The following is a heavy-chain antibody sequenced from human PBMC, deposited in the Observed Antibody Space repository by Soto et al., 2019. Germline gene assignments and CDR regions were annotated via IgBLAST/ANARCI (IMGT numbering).Heavy chain of an antibody. J-gene: IGHJ4*02. CDR1: GGSISSGGYS. CDR3: ARRYGGNFDY. D-gene: IGHD1-26*01. Sequence: SETLSLTCAVSGGSISSGGYSWSWIRQPPGKGLEWIGYIYHSGSTYYNPSLKSRVTISVDTSKNQFSLKLSSVTAADTAVYYCARRYGGNFDYWGQGTLVTVSS. CDR2: IYHSGST. V-gene: IGHV4-30-2*02.